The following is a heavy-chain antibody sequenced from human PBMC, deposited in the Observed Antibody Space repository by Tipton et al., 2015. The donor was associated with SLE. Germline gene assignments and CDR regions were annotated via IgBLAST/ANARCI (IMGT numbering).Heavy chain of an antibody. CDR3: ARDLGGSYCSSTSCYTLDY. CDR1: GFTVSSNY. D-gene: IGHD2-2*02. CDR2: IWYDGSNK. J-gene: IGHJ4*02. V-gene: IGHV3-33*08. Sequence: RSLRLSCAASGFTVSSNYMSWVRQAPGKGLEWVSVIWYDGSNKYYADSVKGRFTISRDNSKNTLYLQMNSLRAEDTAVYYCARDLGGSYCSSTSCYTLDYWGQGTLVTVSS.